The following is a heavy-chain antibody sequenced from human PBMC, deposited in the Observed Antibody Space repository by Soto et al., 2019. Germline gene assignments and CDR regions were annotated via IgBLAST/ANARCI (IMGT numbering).Heavy chain of an antibody. CDR1: GGSISSGDNF. CDR2: IYHSGST. J-gene: IGHJ4*02. Sequence: LSLTCSVSGGSISSGDNFWSWIRQYPGKGLEWIGFIYHSGSTYYNPSLKSRVTISVDTSKKQFSLNLSSVTAADTAVYYCARGFGSSSWDYWGQGTPVTVSS. CDR3: ARGFGSSSWDY. V-gene: IGHV4-31*02. D-gene: IGHD6-13*01.